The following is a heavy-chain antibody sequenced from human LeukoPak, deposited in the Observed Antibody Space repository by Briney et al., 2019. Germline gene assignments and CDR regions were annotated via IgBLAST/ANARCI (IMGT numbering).Heavy chain of an antibody. Sequence: SGTLSLTCAVSGYSISSGYYWGWIRQPPGKGLEWIGSIYHSGSTYYNPSLKSRVTISVDTSKNQFSLKLSSVTAADTAVYYCARLGRYCSSTSCSYKPTVYYYYYYMDVWGKGTTVTVSS. CDR3: ARLGRYCSSTSCSYKPTVYYYYYYMDV. D-gene: IGHD2-2*01. CDR2: IYHSGST. CDR1: GYSISSGYY. V-gene: IGHV4-38-2*01. J-gene: IGHJ6*03.